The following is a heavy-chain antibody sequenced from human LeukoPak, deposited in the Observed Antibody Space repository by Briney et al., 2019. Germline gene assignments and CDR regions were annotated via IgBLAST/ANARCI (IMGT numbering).Heavy chain of an antibody. V-gene: IGHV4-31*03. CDR1: GGSISNGGYY. Sequence: PSETLSLTCTVSGGSISNGGYYWSWIRQHPGKGLEWIGYIYYSGSTYYNPSLKSRVTISVDTSKNQFSLKLNSVTAADTAVYYCARDQSGGRGFDYWGQGTLVTVSS. J-gene: IGHJ4*02. CDR3: ARDQSGGRGFDY. D-gene: IGHD2-15*01. CDR2: IYYSGST.